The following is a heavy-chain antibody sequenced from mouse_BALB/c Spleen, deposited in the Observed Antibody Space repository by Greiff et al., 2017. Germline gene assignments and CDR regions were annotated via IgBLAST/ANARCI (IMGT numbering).Heavy chain of an antibody. CDR3: ARDYDYDETWFAY. V-gene: IGHV3-2*02. CDR2: ISYSGST. J-gene: IGHJ3*01. CDR1: GYSITSDYA. Sequence: EVKLVESGPGLVKPSQSLSLTCTVTGYSITSDYAWNWIRQFPGNKLEWMGYISYSGSTSYNPSLKSRISITRDTSKNQFFLQLNSVTTEDTATYYCARDYDYDETWFAYWGQGTLVTVSA. D-gene: IGHD2-4*01.